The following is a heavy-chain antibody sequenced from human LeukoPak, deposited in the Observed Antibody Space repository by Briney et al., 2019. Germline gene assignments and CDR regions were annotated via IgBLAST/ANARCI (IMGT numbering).Heavy chain of an antibody. J-gene: IGHJ4*02. CDR3: ARKKGFLEWFLDY. D-gene: IGHD3-3*01. V-gene: IGHV3-48*01. CDR2: ISISSSTI. CDR1: GFIFSSYS. Sequence: GGSLRLSCAASGFIFSSYSMNWVRQAPGKGLEWVSYISISSSTIYYADSVKGRFTISRDNAKNSLYLQMNSLRAEDTAVYYCARKKGFLEWFLDYWGQGTLVTVSS.